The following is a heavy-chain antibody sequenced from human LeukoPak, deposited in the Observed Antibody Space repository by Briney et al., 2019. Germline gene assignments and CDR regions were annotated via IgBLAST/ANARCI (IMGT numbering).Heavy chain of an antibody. J-gene: IGHJ4*02. D-gene: IGHD4-17*01. CDR1: GGTFSSYA. Sequence: PVKVSCKASGGTFSSYAISWVRQAPGQGLEWMGGIIPIFGTANYAQKFQGRVTITADESTSTAYMELSSLRSEDTAVYYCARDGESYGDYEGYWGQGTLVTVSS. V-gene: IGHV1-69*13. CDR3: ARDGESYGDYEGY. CDR2: IIPIFGTA.